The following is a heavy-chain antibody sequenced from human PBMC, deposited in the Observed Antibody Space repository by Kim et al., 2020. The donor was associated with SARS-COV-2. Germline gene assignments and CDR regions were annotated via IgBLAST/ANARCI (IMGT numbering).Heavy chain of an antibody. CDR3: ARRGYGSGSYYGDY. J-gene: IGHJ4*02. V-gene: IGHV1-18*01. D-gene: IGHD3-10*01. Sequence: ASVKVSCKASGYTFTSYGFSWVRQAPGQGLEWMGWISVYNGDTKYAQKFQGRVTMTTDTSTSTAYMELRSLRSDDTAVYYCARRGYGSGSYYGDYWGQGTLVTVSS. CDR2: ISVYNGDT. CDR1: GYTFTSYG.